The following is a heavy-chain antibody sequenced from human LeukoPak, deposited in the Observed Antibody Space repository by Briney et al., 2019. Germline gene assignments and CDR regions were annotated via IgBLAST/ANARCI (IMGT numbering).Heavy chain of an antibody. V-gene: IGHV7-4-1*02. CDR1: GYTFTSYA. Sequence: ASVKVSCKASGYTFTSYAMNWVRQAPGQGLEWMGWINTNTGNPTYAQGFTGRFVFSLDTSVSTAYLQISSLKAEDTAVYYCARISWELLDHDAFDIWGQGTMVTVSS. J-gene: IGHJ3*02. CDR2: INTNTGNP. D-gene: IGHD1-26*01. CDR3: ARISWELLDHDAFDI.